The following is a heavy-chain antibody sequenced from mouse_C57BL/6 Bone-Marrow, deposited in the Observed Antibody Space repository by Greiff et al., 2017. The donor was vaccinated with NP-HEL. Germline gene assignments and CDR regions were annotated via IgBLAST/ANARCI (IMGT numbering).Heavy chain of an antibody. D-gene: IGHD1-1*01. CDR1: GFNIKDDY. V-gene: IGHV14-4*01. CDR3: TTFYGSSYHYYAMDY. J-gene: IGHJ4*01. CDR2: IDPENGDT. Sequence: VQLKESGAELVRPGASVKLSCTASGFNIKDDYMHWVKQRPEQGLEWIGWIDPENGDTEYASKFQGKATITADTSSNTAYLQLSSLTSEDTAVYYCTTFYGSSYHYYAMDYWGQGTSVTVSS.